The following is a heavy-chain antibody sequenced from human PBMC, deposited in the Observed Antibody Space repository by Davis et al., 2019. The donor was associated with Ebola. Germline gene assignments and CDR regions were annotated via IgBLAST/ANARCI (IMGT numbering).Heavy chain of an antibody. Sequence: AASVKVSCKASGGTFSSYAISWVRQAPGQGLEWMGGIIPILGPGNYGQKFQGRVTITAHKSTSTAYMELSSLRYEDTAVYYCAREGGYSSGWPYFDNWGQGTLVTVSS. CDR3: AREGGYSSGWPYFDN. D-gene: IGHD6-19*01. V-gene: IGHV1-69*06. J-gene: IGHJ4*02. CDR2: IIPILGPG. CDR1: GGTFSSYA.